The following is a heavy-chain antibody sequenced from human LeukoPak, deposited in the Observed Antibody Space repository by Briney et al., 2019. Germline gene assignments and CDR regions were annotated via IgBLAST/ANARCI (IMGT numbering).Heavy chain of an antibody. CDR1: GFTFSSYA. V-gene: IGHV3-30-3*01. Sequence: GGSLRLSCAASGFTFSSYAMHWVRQAPGKGLEWVAAISYDGSNKYYADSVKGRFTISRDNSKNTLYLQMNSLRAEDTAVYYCAREEGIAVAGRGFDYWGQGTLVTVSS. J-gene: IGHJ4*02. D-gene: IGHD6-19*01. CDR2: ISYDGSNK. CDR3: AREEGIAVAGRGFDY.